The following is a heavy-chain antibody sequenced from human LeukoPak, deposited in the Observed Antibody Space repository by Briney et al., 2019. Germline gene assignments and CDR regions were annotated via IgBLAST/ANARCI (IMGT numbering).Heavy chain of an antibody. V-gene: IGHV3-15*01. D-gene: IGHD2-21*01. CDR2: IRRKTDGETT. Sequence: GGSLRLSCAASGFTFSNVWMSWVRQVPGKGLEWVGRIRRKTDGETTDHAAPVKGRFTISRDDSKNTLYLQMNSLKTEDTAVYYCVADLVIKGYFDYWGQGALVTVSS. J-gene: IGHJ4*02. CDR3: VADLVIKGYFDY. CDR1: GFTFSNVW.